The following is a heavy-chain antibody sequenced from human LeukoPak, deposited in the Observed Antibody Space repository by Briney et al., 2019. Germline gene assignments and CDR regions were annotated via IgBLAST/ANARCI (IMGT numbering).Heavy chain of an antibody. V-gene: IGHV1-2*02. J-gene: IGHJ5*02. CDR3: ARCGGTMVRGVIITCWFDP. D-gene: IGHD3-10*01. Sequence: ASVKVSCKTSGYTFTDYFIHWVRQAPGHGLEWMGWINPNTGGTNSAQKFQGRVTMTRDTSISTAYMELSRLRSDDTAVYYCARCGGTMVRGVIITCWFDPWGQGTLVTVSS. CDR1: GYTFTDYF. CDR2: INPNTGGT.